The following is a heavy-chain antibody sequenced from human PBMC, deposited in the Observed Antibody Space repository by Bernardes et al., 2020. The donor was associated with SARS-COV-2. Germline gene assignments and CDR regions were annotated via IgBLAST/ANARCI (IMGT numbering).Heavy chain of an antibody. V-gene: IGHV3-23*01. CDR1: GFTFSSHA. D-gene: IGHD2-2*01. J-gene: IGHJ3*02. CDR2: ISGSGGST. Sequence: GGSLRLSCAASGFTFSSHAMSWVRPAPGKGLEWVSAISGSGGSTYYADSVKGRFTISRDNSKNTLYLQMNRLRAEDTAVDYGAKDISPYGSRNSCYPTGGGDAFDIWGQGTMVTVSS. CDR3: AKDISPYGSRNSCYPTGGGDAFDI.